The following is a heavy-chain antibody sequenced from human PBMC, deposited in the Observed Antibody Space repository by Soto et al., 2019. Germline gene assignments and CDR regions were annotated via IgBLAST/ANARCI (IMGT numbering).Heavy chain of an antibody. Sequence: ASVKVSCKASGYTFTSYGISWVRQAPGQGLEWMGWISAYNGNTNYAQKLQGRVTMTTDTSTSTAYMELRSLRSDDTAVYYCARGYVWGSYRYTFNYFDYWGQGTLVTVSS. D-gene: IGHD3-16*02. J-gene: IGHJ4*02. CDR3: ARGYVWGSYRYTFNYFDY. V-gene: IGHV1-18*01. CDR2: ISAYNGNT. CDR1: GYTFTSYG.